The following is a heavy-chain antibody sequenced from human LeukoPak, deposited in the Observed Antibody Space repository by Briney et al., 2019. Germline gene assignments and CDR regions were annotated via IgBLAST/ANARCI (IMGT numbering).Heavy chain of an antibody. CDR1: GFAFSDYY. J-gene: IGHJ4*02. CDR2: IDRSGNTK. D-gene: IGHD5-12*01. V-gene: IGHV3-11*01. CDR3: ARQSQHSGSQAPDY. Sequence: GGSLRLSCAASGFAFSDYYMSWIRQAPGQGLEWISYIDRSGNTKYYADSVKGRLTISRDNAKNSLLLQVNSLRAEDTAVYYCARQSQHSGSQAPDYWGQGTLVTVSP.